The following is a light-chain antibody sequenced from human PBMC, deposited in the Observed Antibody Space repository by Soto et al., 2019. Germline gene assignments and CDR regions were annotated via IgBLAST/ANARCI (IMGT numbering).Light chain of an antibody. J-gene: IGLJ2*01. Sequence: QSVLTQSPSASASLGASVKLTCTLSSGHSSYAIAWHQQQPEKGPRYLMKLNSDGSHSKGDGIPDRFSGSSSGAERYLTISSLQSEDEADYYCQTWGTAHVVFGGGTKLTVL. CDR2: LNSDGSH. V-gene: IGLV4-69*01. CDR1: SGHSSYA. CDR3: QTWGTAHVV.